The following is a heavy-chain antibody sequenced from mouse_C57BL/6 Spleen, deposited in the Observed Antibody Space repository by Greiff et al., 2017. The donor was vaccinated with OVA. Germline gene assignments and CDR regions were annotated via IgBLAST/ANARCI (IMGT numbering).Heavy chain of an antibody. J-gene: IGHJ3*01. CDR1: GYTFTSYW. Sequence: QAQLKQPGAELVMPGASVKLSCKASGYTFTSYWMHWVKQRPGQGLEWIGEIDPSDSYTNYNQKFKGKSTLTVDKSSSTAYMQLCSLTSEDSAVYYCARSGYGSSFAYWGQGTLVTVSA. V-gene: IGHV1-69*01. CDR3: ARSGYGSSFAY. CDR2: IDPSDSYT. D-gene: IGHD1-1*01.